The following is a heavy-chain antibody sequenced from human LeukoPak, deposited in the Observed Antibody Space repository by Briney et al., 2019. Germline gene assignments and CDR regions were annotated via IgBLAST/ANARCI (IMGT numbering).Heavy chain of an antibody. D-gene: IGHD3-10*01. J-gene: IGHJ4*02. V-gene: IGHV3-23*01. CDR3: AKECDYSPGHKFDL. Sequence: GGSLRLSCAASGFTFNNYHVSWVRQAPGKGLEWVSVLFTGGGRTLYADSVKGRFTISGDTSRTTLYLQMNGLRAEDTAVYYCAKECDYSPGHKFDLWGQGTLVTVSS. CDR2: LFTGGGRT. CDR1: GFTFNNYH.